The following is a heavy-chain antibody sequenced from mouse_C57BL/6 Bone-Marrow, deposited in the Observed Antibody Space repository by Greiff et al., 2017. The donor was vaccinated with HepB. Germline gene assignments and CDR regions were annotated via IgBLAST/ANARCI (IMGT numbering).Heavy chain of an antibody. J-gene: IGHJ4*01. CDR1: GYTFTSYW. CDR2: IDPSDSET. Sequence: QVQLQQPGAELVRPGSSVKLSCKASGYTFTSYWMHWVKQRPIQGLEWIGNIDPSDSETHYNQKFKDKATLTVDKYSSTAYMQLSSLTSEDSAVYYCARRGGYYGSSYVGAMDYWGQGTSVTVSS. V-gene: IGHV1-52*01. D-gene: IGHD1-1*01. CDR3: ARRGGYYGSSYVGAMDY.